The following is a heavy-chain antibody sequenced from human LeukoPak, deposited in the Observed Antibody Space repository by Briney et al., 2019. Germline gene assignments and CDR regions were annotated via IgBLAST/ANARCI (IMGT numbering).Heavy chain of an antibody. D-gene: IGHD1-1*01. V-gene: IGHV4-4*07. CDR1: GGSISSYY. CDR2: IHTGGSA. Sequence: SETLSLTCTVSGGSISSYYLTWVRQPAGKGLEWIGRIHTGGSADYNPSLKRRVTMSVDTSKSQFTLRLTSATAADTALYYCARDYNSLDYWGQGTPVTVSS. CDR3: ARDYNSLDY. J-gene: IGHJ4*02.